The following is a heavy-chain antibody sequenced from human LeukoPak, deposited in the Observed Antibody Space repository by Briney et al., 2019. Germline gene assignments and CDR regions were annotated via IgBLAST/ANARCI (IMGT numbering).Heavy chain of an antibody. D-gene: IGHD4-17*01. Sequence: SETLSLTCAVYGGSFSGYYWSWIRQPPGKGLEWIGEINHRGSTNYNPSLKSRVTISVDTSKNQFSLKLSSVTAADTAVYYCARGTMTTVTYYFDYWGQGTLVTVSS. CDR2: INHRGST. CDR3: ARGTMTTVTYYFDY. V-gene: IGHV4-34*01. J-gene: IGHJ4*02. CDR1: GGSFSGYY.